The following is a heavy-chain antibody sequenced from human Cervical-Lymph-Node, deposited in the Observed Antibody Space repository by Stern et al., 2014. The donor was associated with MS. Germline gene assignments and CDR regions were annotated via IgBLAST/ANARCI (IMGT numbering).Heavy chain of an antibody. CDR1: EYNFNTHW. Sequence: EVQLVQSGAEVKKPGASLKISCKGSEYNFNTHWIAWVRQMPGKALEWLGNIYPGNSDTRYNPSLQGQVSISADKSITTAYLHFSSLKASDSAMYFCARHGGPNWNHEAHNWFDPWGQGTLVTVSS. D-gene: IGHD1-14*01. CDR2: IYPGNSDT. V-gene: IGHV5-51*03. J-gene: IGHJ5*02. CDR3: ARHGGPNWNHEAHNWFDP.